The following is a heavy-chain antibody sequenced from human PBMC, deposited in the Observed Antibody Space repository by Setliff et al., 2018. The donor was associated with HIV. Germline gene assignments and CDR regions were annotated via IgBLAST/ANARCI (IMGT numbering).Heavy chain of an antibody. CDR2: INSNTGKP. J-gene: IGHJ4*01. CDR3: ARQYYDSSGFDLNPYYFDY. V-gene: IGHV7-4-1*02. D-gene: IGHD3-22*01. CDR1: GSTFTAYA. Sequence: ASVKVSCKASGSTFTAYAMNWVRQAPGQGLEWMGWINSNTGKPTYAQGFTGRTVLSLDTSVGTAYLQISSLKAEDTAVYYCARQYYDSSGFDLNPYYFDYWGQGTLGTVPQ.